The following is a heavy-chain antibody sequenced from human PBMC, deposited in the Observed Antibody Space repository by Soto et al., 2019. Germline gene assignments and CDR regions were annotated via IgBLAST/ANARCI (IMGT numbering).Heavy chain of an antibody. D-gene: IGHD3-10*01. V-gene: IGHV2-26*01. CDR2: IFSNDEK. Sequence: QVTLEESGPVLVKPTETLTLTCTVSGFSLSNARMGVSWIRQPPGKALEWLAHIFSNDEKSYSTSLKSRLTISKDTSKSQVVLTMTNMDPVDTATYYCARLATMVRGAPDGSYYYGMDVWGQGTTVTVSS. CDR1: GFSLSNARMG. J-gene: IGHJ6*02. CDR3: ARLATMVRGAPDGSYYYGMDV.